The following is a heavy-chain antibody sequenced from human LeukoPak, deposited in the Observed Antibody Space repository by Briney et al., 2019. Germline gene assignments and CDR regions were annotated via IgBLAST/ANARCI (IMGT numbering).Heavy chain of an antibody. J-gene: IGHJ5*02. V-gene: IGHV1-69*06. CDR3: ARDHPPWFDP. CDR1: GGTFSSYA. Sequence: SVKVSCKASGGTFSSYAISWVRQALGQGLEWMGRIIPIFGTANYAQKFQGRVTITADKSTSTAYMELSSLRSEDTAVYYCARDHPPWFDPWGQGTLVTVSS. CDR2: IIPIFGTA.